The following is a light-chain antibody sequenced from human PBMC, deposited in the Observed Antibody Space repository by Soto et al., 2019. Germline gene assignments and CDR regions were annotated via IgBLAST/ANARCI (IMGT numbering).Light chain of an antibody. CDR3: QSYDATNQV. CDR2: EDN. Sequence: NFMLTQPHSVSDSPGKTVIISCTRSSGSIASNYVQWYQQRPGSSPTTVIYEDNQRPSGVPDRFSGSIDSSSNSASLTISGLETEDEADYFCQSYDATNQVFGGGTKVTVL. V-gene: IGLV6-57*01. J-gene: IGLJ3*02. CDR1: SGSIASNY.